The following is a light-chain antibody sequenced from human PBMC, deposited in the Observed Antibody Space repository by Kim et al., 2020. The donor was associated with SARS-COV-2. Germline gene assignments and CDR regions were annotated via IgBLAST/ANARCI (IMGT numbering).Light chain of an antibody. CDR2: RDA. CDR1: NVGGKN. V-gene: IGLV3-9*01. CDR3: QVWDSSTWV. Sequence: SVAQGKTARITCGGNNVGGKNVHWYQQKPGQAPVLVIYRDANRPSGIPERFSGSTSGNTATLTISRAQAADEADYYCQVWDSSTWVFGGGTKLTVL. J-gene: IGLJ3*02.